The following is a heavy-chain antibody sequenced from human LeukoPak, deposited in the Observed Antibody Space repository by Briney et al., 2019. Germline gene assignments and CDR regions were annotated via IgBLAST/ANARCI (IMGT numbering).Heavy chain of an antibody. Sequence: GGSLRLSCAASGFTFSSYWMSWVRQAPGKGLEWVANIKQDGSEKYYVDSVKGRFTISRDNAKNSLYLQMNSLRAEDTAVYHCARDPPRYSSSWYPGIFDYWGQGTLVTVSS. D-gene: IGHD6-13*01. CDR3: ARDPPRYSSSWYPGIFDY. J-gene: IGHJ4*02. CDR1: GFTFSSYW. V-gene: IGHV3-7*01. CDR2: IKQDGSEK.